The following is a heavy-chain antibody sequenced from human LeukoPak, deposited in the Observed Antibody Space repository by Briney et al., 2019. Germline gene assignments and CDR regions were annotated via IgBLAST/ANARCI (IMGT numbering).Heavy chain of an antibody. CDR3: ARVSATGYYSFDY. D-gene: IGHD3-9*01. CDR1: GFTFSSYS. Sequence: GGSLRLSCAASGFTFSSYSMNWVRQAPGKGLEWASYISSSSSTIYYADSVKGRFTISRDNAKNSLYLQMNSLRAEDTAVYYCARVSATGYYSFDYWGQGTLVTVSS. J-gene: IGHJ4*02. V-gene: IGHV3-48*01. CDR2: ISSSSSTI.